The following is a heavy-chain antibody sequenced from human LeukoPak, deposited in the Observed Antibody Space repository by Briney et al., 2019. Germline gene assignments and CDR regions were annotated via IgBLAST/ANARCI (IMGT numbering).Heavy chain of an antibody. CDR1: GGPISTDSHY. D-gene: IGHD1-14*01. J-gene: IGHJ5*02. Sequence: SETLSLTCTVSGGPISTDSHYWGWIRQPPGKGLEWIGIIYYSGSTYYNPSLKSRVTISVDTSKNQFSLKLSSVTAADTAVYYCARYNEGWFDPWGQGTLVTVSS. CDR2: IYYSGST. CDR3: ARYNEGWFDP. V-gene: IGHV4-39*07.